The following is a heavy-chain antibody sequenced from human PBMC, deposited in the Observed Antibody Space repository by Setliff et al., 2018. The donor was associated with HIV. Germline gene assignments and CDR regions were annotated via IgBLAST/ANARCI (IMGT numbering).Heavy chain of an antibody. V-gene: IGHV4-4*07. CDR3: ARTRTIAVAGPPPEWYFDL. J-gene: IGHJ2*01. D-gene: IGHD6-19*01. CDR1: GGSISSYY. Sequence: SETLSLTCTVSGGSISSYYWSWIRQPAGKGLEWIGRIYTSGSTNYNPSLKSRVTMSVDTSKNQFSLKLRSVTAADTAVYYCARTRTIAVAGPPPEWYFDLWGRGTLVTVSS. CDR2: IYTSGST.